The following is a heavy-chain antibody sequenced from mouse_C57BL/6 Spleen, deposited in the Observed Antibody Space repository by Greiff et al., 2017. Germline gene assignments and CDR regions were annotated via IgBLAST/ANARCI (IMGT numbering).Heavy chain of an antibody. Sequence: QVQLQQSGPELVKPGASVKISCKASGYAFSSSWMNWVKQRPGKGLEWIGRIYPGDGDTNYNGKFKGKATLTADKSSSTAYMQLSSLTSEDSAVYFCARSGIYYYGSSYEGYAMDYWGQGTSVTVSS. J-gene: IGHJ4*01. CDR2: IYPGDGDT. D-gene: IGHD1-1*01. CDR3: ARSGIYYYGSSYEGYAMDY. CDR1: GYAFSSSW. V-gene: IGHV1-82*01.